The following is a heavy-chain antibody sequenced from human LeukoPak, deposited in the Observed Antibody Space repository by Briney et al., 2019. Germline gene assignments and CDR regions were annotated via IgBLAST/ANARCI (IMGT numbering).Heavy chain of an antibody. Sequence: GRSLRLSCAASGFTFSSYAMHWVRQAPGKGLEWVAVISYDGSNKYYADSVKGRFTISRDNSKNTLYLQMNSLRAEDTAVYYCARDLLRYFDWLLSDSIDYWAREPWSPSPQ. CDR2: ISYDGSNK. D-gene: IGHD3-9*01. CDR1: GFTFSSYA. V-gene: IGHV3-30-3*01. J-gene: IGHJ4*02. CDR3: ARDLLRYFDWLLSDSIDY.